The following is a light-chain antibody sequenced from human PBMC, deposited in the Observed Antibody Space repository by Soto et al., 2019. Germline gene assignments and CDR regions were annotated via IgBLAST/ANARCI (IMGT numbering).Light chain of an antibody. J-gene: IGKJ2*01. CDR3: QHYESSPPSYT. CDR1: QSLTSSY. Sequence: EIVLTQSPGTLSLSPGERVTLSCRASQSLTSSYLAWYQQKPGQAPRLLIYGASSRATGIPVRFSGSGSGTALTLTISILEPQDFALYYCQHYESSPPSYTFGQGTKLEIK. V-gene: IGKV3-20*01. CDR2: GAS.